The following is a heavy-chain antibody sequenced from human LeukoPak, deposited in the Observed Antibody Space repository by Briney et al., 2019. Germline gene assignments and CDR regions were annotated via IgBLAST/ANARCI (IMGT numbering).Heavy chain of an antibody. CDR1: GGSISSYY. CDR3: ARQTKQKHFDY. D-gene: IGHD6-13*01. V-gene: IGHV4-59*08. Sequence: WETLSLTCTVSGGSISSYYWSWIRQPPGKGLEWIGYIYYSGSTNYNPSLKSRVTISVDTSKNQFSLKLSSVTAADTAVYYCARQTKQKHFDYWGQGTLVTVSS. CDR2: IYYSGST. J-gene: IGHJ4*02.